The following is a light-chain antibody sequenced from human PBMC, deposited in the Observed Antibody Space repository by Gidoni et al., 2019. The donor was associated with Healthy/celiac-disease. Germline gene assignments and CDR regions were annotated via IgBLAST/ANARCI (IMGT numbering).Light chain of an antibody. Sequence: EIVLTQSPGTLSLSPGDRATLSGRASQSVSSSYLAWYQQKPGQAPRLLIYGASSRATGIPDRFSGSGSGTDFTLTISRLEPEDFAVYYCQQYGSSPLFTFGPGTKVDIK. J-gene: IGKJ3*01. V-gene: IGKV3-20*01. CDR3: QQYGSSPLFT. CDR2: GAS. CDR1: QSVSSSY.